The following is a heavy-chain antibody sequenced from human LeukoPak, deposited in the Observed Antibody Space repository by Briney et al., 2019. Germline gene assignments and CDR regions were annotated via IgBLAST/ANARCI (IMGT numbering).Heavy chain of an antibody. CDR2: IYYSGST. CDR1: GGSISSGGYY. CDR3: ARSRYSYYGMDV. Sequence: TLSLTCTVSGGSISSGGYYWSWIRQHPRKGLEWIGYIYYSGSTYYNPSLKSRVTISVDTSKNQFSLKLSSVTAADTAVYYCARSRYSYYGMDVWGQGTTVTVSS. V-gene: IGHV4-31*03. J-gene: IGHJ6*02. D-gene: IGHD3-9*01.